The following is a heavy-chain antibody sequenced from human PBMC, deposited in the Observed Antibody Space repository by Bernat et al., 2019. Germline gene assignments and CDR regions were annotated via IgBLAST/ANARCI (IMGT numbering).Heavy chain of an antibody. V-gene: IGHV3-72*01. CDR3: ARARRVGGTALDY. CDR2: IRNKANSYST. Sequence: EVQLVESGGDLVQPGGSLRLTCTASGFSFSDHYMDWVRQAPGKGLEWVGRIRNKANSYSTEYAASVKGRFTISRDELKTSLYLQMRSLKTEDTAVYYCARARRVGGTALDYWGRGTLVTVSS. CDR1: GFSFSDHY. D-gene: IGHD1-26*01. J-gene: IGHJ4*02.